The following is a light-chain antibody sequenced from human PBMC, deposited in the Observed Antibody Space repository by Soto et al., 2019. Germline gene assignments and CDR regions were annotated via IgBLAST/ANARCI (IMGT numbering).Light chain of an antibody. Sequence: QSVLTQPASVSGSPGQSITISCTGTSSDVGSYNLVSWYQQHPGKAPKLMIYEGSKRPSGVSNRFSGSKSGNTACLTISGLQAEDEADYYCCSYAGSSTFVFGGGTQVTVL. V-gene: IGLV2-23*03. CDR3: CSYAGSSTFV. CDR2: EGS. J-gene: IGLJ2*01. CDR1: SSDVGSYNL.